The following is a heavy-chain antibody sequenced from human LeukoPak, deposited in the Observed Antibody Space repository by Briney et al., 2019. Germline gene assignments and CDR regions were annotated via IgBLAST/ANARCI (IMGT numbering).Heavy chain of an antibody. CDR3: ASLKNSYDSSGYLVTDAFDI. Sequence: ASVKVSCKASGYTFTSNGISWVRQAPGQGLEWMGWISAYNGNTNYEQKLQGRVTMATDTSTSTAYMELRSLRSDDTAVYYCASLKNSYDSSGYLVTDAFDIWGQGTMVTVSS. CDR1: GYTFTSNG. D-gene: IGHD3-22*01. V-gene: IGHV1-18*01. CDR2: ISAYNGNT. J-gene: IGHJ3*02.